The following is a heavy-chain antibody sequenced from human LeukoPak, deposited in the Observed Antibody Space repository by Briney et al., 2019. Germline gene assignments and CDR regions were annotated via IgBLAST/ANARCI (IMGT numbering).Heavy chain of an antibody. CDR3: AKFGFCSSTSCPAPY. CDR2: ISGGGGST. CDR1: GFTFSSYG. D-gene: IGHD2-2*01. V-gene: IGHV3-23*01. J-gene: IGHJ4*02. Sequence: PGGSLRLSCAAFGFTFSSYGVSWVRQAPGKGLEWVSAISGGGGSTYYADSVKGRFTISRDNSENTLYLQMNSLRAEDTAVYYCAKFGFCSSTSCPAPYWGQGTLVTVSS.